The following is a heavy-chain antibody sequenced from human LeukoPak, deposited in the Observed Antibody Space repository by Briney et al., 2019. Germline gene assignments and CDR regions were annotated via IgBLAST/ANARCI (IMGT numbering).Heavy chain of an antibody. CDR1: GGSISSGSYY. J-gene: IGHJ6*03. D-gene: IGHD3-22*01. V-gene: IGHV4-61*02. Sequence: SETLSLTCTVSGGSISSGSYYWSWIRQPAGKGLEWIGRIYTSGSTNYNPSLKSRATISVDTSKNQFSLKLSSVTAADTAVYYCARDRPGYYDSSGYYYYYMDVWGKGTTVTISS. CDR2: IYTSGST. CDR3: ARDRPGYYDSSGYYYYYMDV.